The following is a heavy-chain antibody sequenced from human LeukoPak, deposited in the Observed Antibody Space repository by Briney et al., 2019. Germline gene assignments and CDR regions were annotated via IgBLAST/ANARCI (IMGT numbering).Heavy chain of an antibody. CDR1: GFTFTTYG. V-gene: IGHV3-23*01. D-gene: IGHD3-10*01. CDR2: ISGRGDNT. CDR3: AKGSSSGTYYPKYYFDS. J-gene: IGHJ4*02. Sequence: PGGSLRLSCAASGFTFTTYGMSWVRQAPGKGLEWVSAISGRGDNTFYRNSVKGRFSISTDLSKNTLYLQMNSLRAEDTATYYCAKGSSSGTYYPKYYFDSWGQGTQVTVSS.